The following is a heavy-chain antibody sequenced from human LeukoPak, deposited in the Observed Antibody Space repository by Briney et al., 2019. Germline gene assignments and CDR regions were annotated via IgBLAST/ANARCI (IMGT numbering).Heavy chain of an antibody. CDR1: GYTFTGYY. D-gene: IGHD3-22*01. CDR3: ARRNGYYYDSSGYSYYYYYMDV. V-gene: IGHV1-2*06. Sequence: ASVKVSCKASGYTFTGYYMHWVRQAPGQGLEWMGRINPSSGGTDYAQKFQGRVTMTRDTSISTAYMELSRLRSDDTAVYYCARRNGYYYDSSGYSYYYYYMDVWGKGTTVTVSS. CDR2: INPSSGGT. J-gene: IGHJ6*03.